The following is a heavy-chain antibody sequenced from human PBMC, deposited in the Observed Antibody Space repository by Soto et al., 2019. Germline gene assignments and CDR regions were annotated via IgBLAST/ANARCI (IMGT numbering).Heavy chain of an antibody. CDR3: ANESLTVLLSQFDY. CDR2: ISGSGGVT. Sequence: EVQLLESGGGLVQPGGSLRLSCAASGFTFTTYAMSWVRQAPGKGLEWVSDISGSGGVTYYADSVKGRFTVSRDNFKNTLYLQMNSLRAEDTAMYYCANESLTVLLSQFDYWGQGTLVTVSS. CDR1: GFTFTTYA. D-gene: IGHD2-15*01. J-gene: IGHJ4*02. V-gene: IGHV3-23*01.